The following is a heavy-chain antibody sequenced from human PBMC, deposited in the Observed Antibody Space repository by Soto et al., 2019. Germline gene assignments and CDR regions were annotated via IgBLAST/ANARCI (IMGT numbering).Heavy chain of an antibody. CDR2: INHSGNL. V-gene: IGHV4-34*01. D-gene: IGHD3-22*01. Sequence: WTWIRQPPEKGLEWIGEINHSGNLNYNPSLKSRVTMSVDTSKNQFSLKLSSVTAADTAVYYCARAIGYYYRRLDYWGQGILVTVSS. CDR3: ARAIGYYYRRLDY. J-gene: IGHJ4*02.